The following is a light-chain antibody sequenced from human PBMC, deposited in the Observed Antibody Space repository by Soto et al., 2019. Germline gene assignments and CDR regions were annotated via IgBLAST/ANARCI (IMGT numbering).Light chain of an antibody. CDR1: QSISSW. CDR2: VAS. Sequence: DITMTLSPATLSAPVGDRVTITCRASQSISSWLAWYQQKPGKAPKLLIYVASTLQSGVPSRFSGSGSGTEFTLTISSLQPEDFAVYYCQQLNTYPIPFGQGTRLAIK. V-gene: IGKV1-5*01. J-gene: IGKJ5*01. CDR3: QQLNTYPIP.